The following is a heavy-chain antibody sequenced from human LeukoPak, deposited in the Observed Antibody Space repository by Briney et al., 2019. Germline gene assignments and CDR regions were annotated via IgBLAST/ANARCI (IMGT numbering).Heavy chain of an antibody. J-gene: IGHJ6*04. CDR3: ARDSGDILTYYGMDV. Sequence: SVKVSCKASGDTFSSYAISWVRQAPGQGLEWMGGIIPIFGTANYAQKFQGRVTITADESTSTAYMELSSLRSEDTAVYYCARDSGDILTYYGMDVWGKGTTVTVSS. D-gene: IGHD3-9*01. V-gene: IGHV1-69*13. CDR1: GDTFSSYA. CDR2: IIPIFGTA.